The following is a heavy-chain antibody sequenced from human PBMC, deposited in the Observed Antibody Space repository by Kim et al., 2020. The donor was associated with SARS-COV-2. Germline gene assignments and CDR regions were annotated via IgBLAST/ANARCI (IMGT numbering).Heavy chain of an antibody. V-gene: IGHV4-59*13. J-gene: IGHJ6*02. CDR1: GGSISSYY. Sequence: SETLSLTCTVSGGSISSYYWSWIRQPPGKGLEWIGYIYYSGSTNYNPSLKSRVTISVDTSKNQFSLKLSSVTAADTAVYYCARDSSYYDSSGYQTYYYYYGMDVWGQGTTVTVSS. CDR3: ARDSSYYDSSGYQTYYYYYGMDV. CDR2: IYYSGST. D-gene: IGHD3-22*01.